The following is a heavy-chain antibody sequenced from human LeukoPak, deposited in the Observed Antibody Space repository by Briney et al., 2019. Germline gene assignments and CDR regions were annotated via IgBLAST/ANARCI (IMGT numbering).Heavy chain of an antibody. Sequence: ASVKVSCKASGYTFTSYYMHWVRQAPGQGLEWMGWINPNSGGTNYAQKFQGRVTMTRDTSISTAYMELSRLRSDDTAVYYCARVFGGYYGSGSLNWFDPWGQGTLVTVSS. D-gene: IGHD3-10*01. CDR1: GYTFTSYY. CDR2: INPNSGGT. CDR3: ARVFGGYYGSGSLNWFDP. V-gene: IGHV1-2*02. J-gene: IGHJ5*02.